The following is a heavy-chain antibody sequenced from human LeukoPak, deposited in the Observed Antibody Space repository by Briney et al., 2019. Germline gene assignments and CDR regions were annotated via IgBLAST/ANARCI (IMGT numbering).Heavy chain of an antibody. CDR1: GPAVSTYA. CDR2: ISYVGGTE. Sequence: GPSQRPSRVASGPAVSTYAMHWVRQHPGNGLEWEAVISYVGGTEYYAVSVKGRFTISRDNSRITLYLQMNSLRAEGTAVYSCARGPQGYCSSSSCYRYYYGMDVWGKGTTVSVSS. CDR3: ARGPQGYCSSSSCYRYYYGMDV. V-gene: IGHV3-30*04. D-gene: IGHD2-2*01. J-gene: IGHJ6*04.